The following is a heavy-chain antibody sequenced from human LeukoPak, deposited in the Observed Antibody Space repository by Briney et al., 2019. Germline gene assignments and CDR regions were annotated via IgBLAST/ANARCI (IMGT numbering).Heavy chain of an antibody. CDR2: INPNSGGT. Sequence: ASVKVSCKASGYTFTGYYMHWVRQAPGQGLEWMGWINPNSGGTDYAQKFQGRVTMTRDTSISTAYMELSRLRSDDTAVYYCARDPSYYDSSGYYSDNWFDPWGQGTLVTVSS. J-gene: IGHJ5*02. CDR1: GYTFTGYY. D-gene: IGHD3-22*01. V-gene: IGHV1-2*02. CDR3: ARDPSYYDSSGYYSDNWFDP.